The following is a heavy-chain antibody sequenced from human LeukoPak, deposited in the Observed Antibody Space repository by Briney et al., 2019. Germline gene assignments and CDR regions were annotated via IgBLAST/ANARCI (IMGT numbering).Heavy chain of an antibody. CDR1: GFTFDDYA. D-gene: IGHD5-24*01. Sequence: PGGSLRLSCAASGFTFDDYAMHWVRQAPGKGLEWVSFISGDGGTTYYADSVKGRFTISRDNSKDSLYLQMNSLRTEDTALYYCARGGRKATMLYYFDYWGQGTQVTVSS. CDR3: ARGGRKATMLYYFDY. J-gene: IGHJ4*02. CDR2: ISGDGGTT. V-gene: IGHV3-43*02.